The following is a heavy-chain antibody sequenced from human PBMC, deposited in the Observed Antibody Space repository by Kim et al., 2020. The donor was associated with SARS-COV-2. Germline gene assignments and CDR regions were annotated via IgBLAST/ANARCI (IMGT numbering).Heavy chain of an antibody. CDR2: INHTGTT. V-gene: IGHV4-34*01. CDR1: GESLSGFQ. Sequence: SETLSLTCAVYGESLSGFQWSWIRQTPGKGLEWIGQINHTGTTKYNPSPKSGLSMSIDTSNKQFSLNLSSVTAADTAVYYFSTGAPGHWAQGPLVTVSS. CDR3: STGAPGH. J-gene: IGHJ1*01.